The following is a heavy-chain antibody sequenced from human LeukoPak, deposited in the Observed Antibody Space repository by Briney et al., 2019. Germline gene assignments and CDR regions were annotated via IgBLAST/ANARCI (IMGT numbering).Heavy chain of an antibody. V-gene: IGHV3-48*02. J-gene: IGHJ4*02. CDR1: GLTFTGYS. Sequence: GGSLRLSCAASGLTFTGYSMNWVRQAPGKGLEWVSFISSSSDTIYYADSVKGRFTISRDNAKNSLYLQMTSLRDDDTAVYYCARVRGATAVTMYFDLWGQGTLVTVSS. D-gene: IGHD4-23*01. CDR2: ISSSSDTI. CDR3: ARVRGATAVTMYFDL.